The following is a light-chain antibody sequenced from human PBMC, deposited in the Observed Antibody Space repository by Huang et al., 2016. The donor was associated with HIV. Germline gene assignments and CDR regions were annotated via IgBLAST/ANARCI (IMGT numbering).Light chain of an antibody. CDR3: QQFNNWPPT. J-gene: IGKJ1*01. V-gene: IGKV3-15*01. Sequence: EIVMTQSPATVSVSPGERATLSGRASQSVSSNLAWYQQKPGQAPRLLIFGASGRATGVPARFSGSGSGTEFTLTISSLQSEDFAVYYCQQFNNWPPTFGQGTKVEI. CDR1: QSVSSN. CDR2: GAS.